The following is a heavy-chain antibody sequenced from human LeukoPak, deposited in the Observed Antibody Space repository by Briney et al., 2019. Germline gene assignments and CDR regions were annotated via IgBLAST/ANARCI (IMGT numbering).Heavy chain of an antibody. CDR2: ICSRGDGT. V-gene: IGHV3-23*01. CDR1: GFTFSDYA. J-gene: IGHJ4*02. D-gene: IGHD4-23*01. CDR3: AKDVRYDGSNTANYFDY. Sequence: PGGSLRLSCAASGFTFSDYAMNWVRQAPGKGLEWVSTICSRGDGTSYADSVKGRFTISRDNSKNTLYLRVTSLRAEDTAVYYCAKDVRYDGSNTANYFDYWGQGALVTVSS.